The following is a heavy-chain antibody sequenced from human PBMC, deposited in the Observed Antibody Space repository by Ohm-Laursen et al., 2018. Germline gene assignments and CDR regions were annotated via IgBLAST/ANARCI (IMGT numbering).Heavy chain of an antibody. CDR3: ARSYYYGSGAAFDI. Sequence: TQTLTLTCTFSGFSLSTTGMCVTWIRQPPGKALEWLARIDWDDDKYYRTSLKTRLTISKDTSKNQVVLTMTNMDPVDTATYYCARSYYYGSGAAFDIWGQGTMVTVSS. J-gene: IGHJ3*02. D-gene: IGHD3-10*01. CDR2: IDWDDDK. V-gene: IGHV2-70*11. CDR1: GFSLSTTGMC.